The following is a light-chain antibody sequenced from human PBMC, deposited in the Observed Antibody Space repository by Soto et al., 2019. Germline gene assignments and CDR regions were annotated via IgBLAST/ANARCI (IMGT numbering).Light chain of an antibody. V-gene: IGKV3-15*01. J-gene: IGKJ5*01. CDR3: QQYDKWPIT. CDR2: AAS. Sequence: EIVMTQSPGTLSVSPGEIATLSCRASQSISIYLAWYQQKPGQGPRLLIYAASTRATGIPARFSGSGSGTEFTLTINSLQSEDFAVYYCQQYDKWPITFGQGTQLEVK. CDR1: QSISIY.